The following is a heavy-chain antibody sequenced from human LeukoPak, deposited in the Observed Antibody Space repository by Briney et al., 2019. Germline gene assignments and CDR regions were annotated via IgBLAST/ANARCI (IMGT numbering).Heavy chain of an antibody. J-gene: IGHJ6*03. Sequence: SETLSLTCTVSGYSISSGYYWGWIRQPPGKGLERIGSIYHSGSTYYNPSLKSRVTISVDTSKNQFSLKLSSVTAADTAVYYCAKTNTGTYSSYYYYYMDVWGKGTTVTVSS. CDR3: AKTNTGTYSSYYYYYMDV. CDR1: GYSISSGYY. V-gene: IGHV4-38-2*02. D-gene: IGHD4-17*01. CDR2: IYHSGST.